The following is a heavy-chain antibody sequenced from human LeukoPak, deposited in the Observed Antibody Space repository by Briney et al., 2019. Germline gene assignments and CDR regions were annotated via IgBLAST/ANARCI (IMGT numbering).Heavy chain of an antibody. V-gene: IGHV3-23*01. Sequence: ETLSLTCAVYGGSFSGYCWSWLRQPPGKGLEWVSGISGSGRSTYYADSVKGRFIISRDNSKNTVYLQMNSLRADDTAVYYCAKDLRGEDHSSWFSDWGQGTLVTVSS. CDR3: AKDLRGEDHSSWFSD. CDR1: GGSFSGYC. D-gene: IGHD6-13*01. CDR2: ISGSGRST. J-gene: IGHJ4*02.